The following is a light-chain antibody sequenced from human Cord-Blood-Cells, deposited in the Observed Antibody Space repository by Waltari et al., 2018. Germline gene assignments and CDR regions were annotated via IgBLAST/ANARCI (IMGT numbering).Light chain of an antibody. V-gene: IGKV3-11*01. CDR3: QQRSNWPLT. Sequence: EIVLTQSPAPLSLSPGERATLSCRASQSVSSYLAWYRQKPGQAPRLLIYDASNRATGIPARFSGSGSGTDFTLTISSLEPEDCAVYYSQQRSNWPLTFGGGTKVEIK. CDR2: DAS. CDR1: QSVSSY. J-gene: IGKJ4*01.